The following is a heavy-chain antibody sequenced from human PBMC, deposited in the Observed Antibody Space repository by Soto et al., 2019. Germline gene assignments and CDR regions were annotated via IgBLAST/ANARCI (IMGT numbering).Heavy chain of an antibody. CDR3: AKRRGAGGHFDY. J-gene: IGHJ4*02. Sequence: PGGSLRLSCADPGLTCCSYAVGRVRQGPGKGLEWVAVVSIGGSTHYADSVRGRFTISRDNSKNTLSLQMNSLTAEDTAVYFCAKRRGAGGHFDYWGQGALVTVSS. D-gene: IGHD2-15*01. CDR1: GLTCCSYA. V-gene: IGHV3-23*01. CDR2: VSIGGST.